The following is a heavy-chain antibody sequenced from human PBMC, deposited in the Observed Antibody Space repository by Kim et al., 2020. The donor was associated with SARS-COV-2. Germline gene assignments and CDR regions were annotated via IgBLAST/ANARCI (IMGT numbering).Heavy chain of an antibody. J-gene: IGHJ4*02. V-gene: IGHV3-15*01. CDR2: MKSETDGGTT. CDR3: TTEGYNSGWEDFDY. D-gene: IGHD6-19*01. CDR1: GLIFSSAW. Sequence: LSLTCATSGLIFSSAWMSWVRQAPGKGLEWVGRMKSETDGGTTDYAAPVKGRFTISRDDSKNTLFLQMNSLQTEDTAVYYCTTEGYNSGWEDFDYWGQGTLVTVSS.